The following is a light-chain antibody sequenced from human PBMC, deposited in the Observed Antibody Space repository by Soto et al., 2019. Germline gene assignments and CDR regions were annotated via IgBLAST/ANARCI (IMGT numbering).Light chain of an antibody. V-gene: IGLV1-51*01. Sequence: QSVLTQPPSVSATPGQTVTISCSGRSSSIGSHSVSWYQLLPGTAPRLLIYDNDKRPSDIPDRFSGSKSGTSATLGITGLQNGDEADYFCGTWDRSLSAGVFGTGTKLTVL. CDR2: DND. CDR1: SSSIGSHS. CDR3: GTWDRSLSAGV. J-gene: IGLJ1*01.